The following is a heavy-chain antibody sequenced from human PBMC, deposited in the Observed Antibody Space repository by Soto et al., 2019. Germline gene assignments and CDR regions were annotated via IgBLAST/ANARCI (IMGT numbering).Heavy chain of an antibody. D-gene: IGHD3-10*01. Sequence: GPPVKVSCKASGGTFSSYAISWVRQAPGQGLEWMGGIIPIFGTANYAQKFQGRVTITADESTSTAYMELSSLRSEDTAVYYCASDGSGSYYNRGKFDYWGQGTLVTVSS. CDR3: ASDGSGSYYNRGKFDY. CDR1: GGTFSSYA. J-gene: IGHJ4*02. CDR2: IIPIFGTA. V-gene: IGHV1-69*13.